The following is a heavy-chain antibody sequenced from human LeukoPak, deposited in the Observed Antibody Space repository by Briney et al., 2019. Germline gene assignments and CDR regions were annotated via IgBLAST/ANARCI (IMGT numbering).Heavy chain of an antibody. CDR3: ARSRGVGASGLWDY. CDR2: IIPILGIA. J-gene: IGHJ4*02. V-gene: IGHV1-69*04. D-gene: IGHD1-26*01. CDR1: GGTFSSYA. Sequence: SVKVSCKASGGTFSSYAISWVRQAPGQGLEWMGRIIPILGIANYAQKFQGRVTITTDKSTSTAYMELSSLRSEDTAVYYCARSRGVGASGLWDYWGQGTLVTVSS.